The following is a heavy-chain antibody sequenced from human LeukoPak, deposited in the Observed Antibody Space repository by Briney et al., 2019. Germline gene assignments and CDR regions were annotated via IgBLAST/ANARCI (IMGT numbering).Heavy chain of an antibody. Sequence: ASVKVSCKASGGTFSSYAISWVRQAPGQGRKWMGGIIPIFGTANYAQKFQGRVTITADESTSTAYMELSSLRSEDTAVYYCVRLWFGGVGNWFDPWGQGTLVTVSS. V-gene: IGHV1-69*13. CDR2: IIPIFGTA. CDR1: GGTFSSYA. J-gene: IGHJ5*02. CDR3: VRLWFGGVGNWFDP. D-gene: IGHD3-10*01.